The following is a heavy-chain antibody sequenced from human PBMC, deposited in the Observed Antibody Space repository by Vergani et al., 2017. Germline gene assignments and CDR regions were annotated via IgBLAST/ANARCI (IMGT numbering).Heavy chain of an antibody. CDR3: ARDRWELLDYYDYMNV. V-gene: IGHV3-74*01. CDR2: INSDGDST. Sequence: VQLVESGGGVVQTGGSLRLSCAASGFSFSNYGMHWVRQAPGKGLVWVSRINSDGDSTSYADSVKGRVTISRDNAKNTLYLQIDSLRAEDTAVYYCARDRWELLDYYDYMNVWGKGTTFTVSS. CDR1: GFSFSNYG. J-gene: IGHJ6*03. D-gene: IGHD1-26*01.